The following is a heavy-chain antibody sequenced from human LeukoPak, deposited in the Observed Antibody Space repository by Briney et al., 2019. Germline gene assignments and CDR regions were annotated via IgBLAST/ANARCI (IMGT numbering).Heavy chain of an antibody. J-gene: IGHJ4*02. CDR2: IWYDGSNK. CDR3: AKSSGGYGPLDS. D-gene: IGHD5-18*01. V-gene: IGHV3-33*06. CDR1: GFTFSSYG. Sequence: GGSLRLSCAASGFTFSSYGMHWVRQAPGKGLEWVAVIWYDGSNKYYADSVKGRFTISRDNSENTLYLQMNSLRAEDTAVYYCAKSSGGYGPLDSWGQGTLVTVSS.